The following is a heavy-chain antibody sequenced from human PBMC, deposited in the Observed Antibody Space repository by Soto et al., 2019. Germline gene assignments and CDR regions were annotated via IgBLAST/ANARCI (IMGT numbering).Heavy chain of an antibody. Sequence: SETLSLTCTVSGGSISSSSYYWGWIRQPPGKGLEWIGSIYYSGSTYYNPSLKSRVTISVDTSKNQFSLKLSSVTAADTAVYYCARLMRLATPAHNCYYGMDVWGQGTTVTVSS. CDR3: ARLMRLATPAHNCYYGMDV. V-gene: IGHV4-39*01. J-gene: IGHJ6*02. D-gene: IGHD2-2*01. CDR2: IYYSGST. CDR1: GGSISSSSYY.